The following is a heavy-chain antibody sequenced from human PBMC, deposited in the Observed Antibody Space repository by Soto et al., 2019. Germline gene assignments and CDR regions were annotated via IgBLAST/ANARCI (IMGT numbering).Heavy chain of an antibody. CDR2: VSAYDGDP. V-gene: IGHV1-18*01. D-gene: IGHD3-10*01. Sequence: QAQLVQSGAEVKKPGASVKVSCKASGYTFTSYGISWVRQAPGQGLEWMGWVSAYDGDPNYAQKLQGRVTMTTDTSTTTAYMELRSLRSDDTAVYYCARDYLYLSKGYYSDVFDIWGQGTMVTVSS. CDR3: ARDYLYLSKGYYSDVFDI. J-gene: IGHJ3*02. CDR1: GYTFTSYG.